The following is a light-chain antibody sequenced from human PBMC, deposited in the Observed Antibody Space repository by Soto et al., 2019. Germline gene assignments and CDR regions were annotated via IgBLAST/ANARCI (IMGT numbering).Light chain of an antibody. CDR3: QQYGLQGT. Sequence: DIRMTQSPSMLSAAVGDRVTITCRASQTIRNYLAWYQQKPGKAPDLLIYDASSLENEVPSRFSGSGFGTEFTLTISSLQPDDSATYYCQQYGLQGTFGQGTKVDIK. J-gene: IGKJ1*01. V-gene: IGKV1-5*01. CDR1: QTIRNY. CDR2: DAS.